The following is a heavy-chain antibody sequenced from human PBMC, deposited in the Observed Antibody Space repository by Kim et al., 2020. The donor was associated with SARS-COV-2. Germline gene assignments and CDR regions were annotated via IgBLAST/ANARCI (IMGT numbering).Heavy chain of an antibody. Sequence: LKSRVTISVDTSKNQFSLKLSSVTAADTAVYYCAREPEHYYGSGSYYKYWGQGTLVTVSS. D-gene: IGHD3-10*01. V-gene: IGHV4-34*01. CDR3: AREPEHYYGSGSYYKY. J-gene: IGHJ4*02.